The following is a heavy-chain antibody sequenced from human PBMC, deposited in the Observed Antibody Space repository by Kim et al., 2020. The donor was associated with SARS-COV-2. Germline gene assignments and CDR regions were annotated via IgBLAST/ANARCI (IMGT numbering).Heavy chain of an antibody. J-gene: IGHJ4*02. CDR3: TRVTVTTSDH. Sequence: GGSLRLSCTASGFTFGDYAMRWFRQAPGKGLEWVGFIRSKAYGGTTEYAASVKGRFTISRDDSKSIAYLQMNSLKTEDTAVYYCTRVTVTTSDHWGQGTLVTVSS. V-gene: IGHV3-49*03. CDR1: GFTFGDYA. CDR2: IRSKAYGGTT. D-gene: IGHD4-17*01.